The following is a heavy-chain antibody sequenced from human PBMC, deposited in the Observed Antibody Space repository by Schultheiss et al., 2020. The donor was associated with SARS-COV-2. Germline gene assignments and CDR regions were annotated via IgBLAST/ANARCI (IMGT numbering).Heavy chain of an antibody. CDR3: ARQSTVTTVGIDY. J-gene: IGHJ4*02. V-gene: IGHV4-39*07. CDR1: GGSISSSSYY. CDR2: INHSGST. Sequence: SQTLSLTCTVSGGSISSSSYYWGWIRQPPGKGLEWIGEINHSGSTNYNPSLKSRVTISVDTSKNQFSLKLSSVTAADTAVYYCARQSTVTTVGIDYWGQGTLVTVSS. D-gene: IGHD4-17*01.